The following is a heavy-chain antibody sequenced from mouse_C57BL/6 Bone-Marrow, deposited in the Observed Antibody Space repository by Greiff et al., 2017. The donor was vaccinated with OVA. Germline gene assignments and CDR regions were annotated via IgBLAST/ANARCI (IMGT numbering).Heavy chain of an antibody. CDR2: ISSGGDYI. CDR1: GFTFSSYA. D-gene: IGHD2-1*01. CDR3: TRESTHYGNFFHY. Sequence: EVKLVESGEGLVKPGGSLKLSCAASGFTFSSYAMSWVRQTPEKRLEWVAYISSGGDYIYYADTVKGRFTISRDNARNTLYLQMSSLKSEDTAMYYCTRESTHYGNFFHYWGQGTTLTVSS. J-gene: IGHJ2*01. V-gene: IGHV5-9-1*02.